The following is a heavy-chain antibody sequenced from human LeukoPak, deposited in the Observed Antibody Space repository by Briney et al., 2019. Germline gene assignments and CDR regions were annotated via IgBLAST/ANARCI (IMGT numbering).Heavy chain of an antibody. V-gene: IGHV4-30-4*01. J-gene: IGHJ4*02. CDR3: ASVILPENYFDN. CDR2: IYYSGRT. CDR1: PGSFSGGDYS. D-gene: IGHD2/OR15-2a*01. Sequence: SETLSLTCALPPGSFSGGDYSSRWIRQPPGMRLEWIVYIYYSGRTYYNPSLKSRLTISVDTSKKQFSLKLSSVTAADTAVYNCASVILPENYFDNRGQGTLVTVSS.